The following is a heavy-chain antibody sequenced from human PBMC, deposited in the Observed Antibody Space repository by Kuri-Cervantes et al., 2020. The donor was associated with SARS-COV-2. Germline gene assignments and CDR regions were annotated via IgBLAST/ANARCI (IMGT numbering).Heavy chain of an antibody. J-gene: IGHJ6*02. CDR3: ARDLVVVVPAAIYYYGMDV. CDR2: ISSSSSYI. Sequence: GESLKISCAASGFTFSSYSMYWVRQAPGKGLEWVSSISSSSSYIYYADSVKGRFAISRDNAKNSLYLQMNSLRVEDTAVYYCARDLVVVVPAAIYYYGMDVWGQGTTVTVSS. D-gene: IGHD2-2*01. V-gene: IGHV3-21*01. CDR1: GFTFSSYS.